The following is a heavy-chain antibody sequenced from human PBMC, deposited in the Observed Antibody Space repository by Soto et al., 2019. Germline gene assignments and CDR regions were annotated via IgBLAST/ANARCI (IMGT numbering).Heavy chain of an antibody. CDR2: INAGNGNT. Sequence: ASVKVSCKASGYTFTSYAMHWVRQAPGQRLEWMGWINAGNGNTKYSQKFQGRVTITRDTSASTAYMELSSLRSEDTAVYYCASTRRDGYNNYYYYYGMDVWGQGTTVTVSS. J-gene: IGHJ6*02. V-gene: IGHV1-3*01. CDR1: GYTFTSYA. D-gene: IGHD5-12*01. CDR3: ASTRRDGYNNYYYYYGMDV.